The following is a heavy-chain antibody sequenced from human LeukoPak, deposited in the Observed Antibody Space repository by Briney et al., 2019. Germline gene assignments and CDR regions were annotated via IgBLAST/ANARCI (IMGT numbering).Heavy chain of an antibody. J-gene: IGHJ4*02. V-gene: IGHV4-39*06. Sequence: SETLSLTCTVSGGSISSSSYYWGWIRQPPGKGLEWIGSIYYSGSTYYNPSLKSRVTISVDTSKNQFPLKLSSVTAADTAVYYCARDTRVHYYDSSGPVDYWGQGTLVTVSS. CDR2: IYYSGST. CDR1: GGSISSSSYY. CDR3: ARDTRVHYYDSSGPVDY. D-gene: IGHD3-22*01.